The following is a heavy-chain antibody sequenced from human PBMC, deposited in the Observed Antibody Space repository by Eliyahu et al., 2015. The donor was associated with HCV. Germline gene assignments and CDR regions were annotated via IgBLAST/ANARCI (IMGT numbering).Heavy chain of an antibody. J-gene: IGHJ4*02. Sequence: QVQLVQSGAEVKKPGSSVKVSCKASGGTXXSYAISWVRQAPGQGLEWMGGRIPIIGTANYXQKFQGRXTITADKSTSTAYMELSSLRSEDTAVYYCARHGGWYYYDSSGYYFDYWGQGTWSPSPQ. CDR2: RIPIIGTA. CDR1: GGTXXSYA. D-gene: IGHD3-22*01. V-gene: IGHV1-69*06. CDR3: ARHGGWYYYDSSGYYFDY.